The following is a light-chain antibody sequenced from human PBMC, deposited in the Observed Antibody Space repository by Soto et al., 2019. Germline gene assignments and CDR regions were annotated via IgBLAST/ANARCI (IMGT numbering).Light chain of an antibody. V-gene: IGKV1-39*01. J-gene: IGKJ1*01. CDR1: QSISSY. CDR3: QQSYIKGT. Sequence: DIQMTQSQTSLSASVGDGVTITCRASQSISSYLNWYQQKPGKAPKLLIYATSSLQSGVPSRFSGSGSGTDFTLTVSSLQPEDFATYYCQQSYIKGTFGQGTKVDI. CDR2: ATS.